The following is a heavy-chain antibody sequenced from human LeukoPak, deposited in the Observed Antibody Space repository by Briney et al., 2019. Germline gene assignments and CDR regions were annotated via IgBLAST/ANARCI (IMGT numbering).Heavy chain of an antibody. CDR2: IYPGDSDT. Sequence: GESLKISCKGSGYSFTNYWIGWVRQMPGKGLEWMGIIYPGDSDTRYSPSFQGQVTISADKSISTAYLQWSSLKASDTAMYYCARHYEVGLNTAVVGDYWGQATMVTVSS. CDR1: GYSFTNYW. CDR3: ARHYEVGLNTAVVGDY. J-gene: IGHJ4*02. D-gene: IGHD6-19*01. V-gene: IGHV5-51*01.